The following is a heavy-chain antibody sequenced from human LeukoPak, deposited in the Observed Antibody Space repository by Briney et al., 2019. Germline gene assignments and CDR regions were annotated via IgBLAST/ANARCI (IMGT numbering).Heavy chain of an antibody. CDR2: ISYDGSNK. D-gene: IGHD3-10*01. CDR1: GFTFNNYA. J-gene: IGHJ4*02. Sequence: AGSLRLSCAASGFTFNNYAIHRVRTAPGKGLQWVAVISYDGSNKYYADSVKGRFTISRDSSQNTLYLQMNSLRAEDTALYYCARDRYFGSGSYLFDSWGQGTLVTVSS. CDR3: ARDRYFGSGSYLFDS. V-gene: IGHV3-30-3*01.